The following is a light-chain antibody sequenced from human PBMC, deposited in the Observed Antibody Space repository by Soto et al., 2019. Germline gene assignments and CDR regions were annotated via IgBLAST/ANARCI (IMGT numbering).Light chain of an antibody. CDR3: QQYNNWPPYT. V-gene: IGKV3-15*01. J-gene: IGKJ2*01. Sequence: EIVMTQSPGTLSVSPGERATLSCRASQSIIRNLAWYQQKPGRAPRLLIYGVSTRATGIPARFSGSGSETEFTLTISSLQSEDFAVYYCQQYNNWPPYTFGQGTKLEIK. CDR2: GVS. CDR1: QSIIRN.